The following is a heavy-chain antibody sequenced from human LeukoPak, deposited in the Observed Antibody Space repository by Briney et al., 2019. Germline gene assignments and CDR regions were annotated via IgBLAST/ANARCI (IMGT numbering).Heavy chain of an antibody. V-gene: IGHV4-34*01. J-gene: IGHJ4*02. CDR1: GGSFSGYY. CDR2: INHSGST. Sequence: PSETLSLTCAVYGGSFSGYYWSWIRQPPGKGLEWIGEINHSGSTNYNPSLKSRVTISVDTSKNQFFLKLSSVTAADTAVYYCARENGYNKLDYWGQGTLVTVSS. CDR3: ARENGYNKLDY. D-gene: IGHD5-24*01.